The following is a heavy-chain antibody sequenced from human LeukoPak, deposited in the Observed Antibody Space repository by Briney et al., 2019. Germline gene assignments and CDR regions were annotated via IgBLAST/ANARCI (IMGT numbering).Heavy chain of an antibody. CDR2: IYTSGST. D-gene: IGHD6-13*01. CDR1: GGSISSYY. Sequence: SETLSLTCTVSGGSISSYYWSWIRQPAGKGLEWIGRIYTSGSTNYNPSLKSRVTMSVDTSKNQFSLKLSSVTAADTAVYYCAGVPGIAAAGKPYYYYYMDVWGKGTTVTVSS. J-gene: IGHJ6*03. CDR3: AGVPGIAAAGKPYYYYYMDV. V-gene: IGHV4-4*07.